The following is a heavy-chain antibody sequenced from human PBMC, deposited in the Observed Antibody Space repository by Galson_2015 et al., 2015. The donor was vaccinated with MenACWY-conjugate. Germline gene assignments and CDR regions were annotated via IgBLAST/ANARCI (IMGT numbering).Heavy chain of an antibody. CDR2: IWNDGSNK. CDR1: GFTFSSYG. D-gene: IGHD3-10*01. J-gene: IGHJ3*02. CDR3: AREVTYDYGSGSYVAFEI. Sequence: SLRLSCAASGFTFSSYGMHWVRQAPGKGLEWVAVIWNDGSNKYYAESVKGRFTISRDNSKNTLYLQMNSLRAEDTAVYYCAREVTYDYGSGSYVAFEIWGQGTMVAVSS. V-gene: IGHV3-33*01.